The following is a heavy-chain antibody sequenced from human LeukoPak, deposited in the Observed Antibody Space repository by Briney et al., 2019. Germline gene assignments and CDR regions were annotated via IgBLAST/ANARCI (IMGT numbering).Heavy chain of an antibody. CDR1: GFTFRSYS. J-gene: IGHJ4*02. D-gene: IGHD1-26*01. CDR3: ASSGSYRFDY. Sequence: GGSLRLSCAASGFTFRSYSMNWVRQAPGKGLEWVSHITASGTAMFYADSVKGRFTISRDNAKNSLYSQMNSLRDEDTAVYYCASSGSYRFDYWGQGTLVTVSS. CDR2: ITASGTAM. V-gene: IGHV3-48*02.